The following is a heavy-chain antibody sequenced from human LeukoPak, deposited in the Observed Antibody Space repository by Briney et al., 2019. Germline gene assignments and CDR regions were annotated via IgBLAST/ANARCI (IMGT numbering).Heavy chain of an antibody. CDR3: ATSEGGGFFDY. CDR1: GGSISSYY. Sequence: PSETLSLTCTVSGGSISSYYWSWIRQPPGKGLEWIGYLHYSGSTNYNPSLKSRVSISVDTSKNHFSLKLRSVSAADTAIYYCATSEGGGFFDYWGQGTPVTVSS. CDR2: LHYSGST. J-gene: IGHJ4*02. V-gene: IGHV4-59*08. D-gene: IGHD4-23*01.